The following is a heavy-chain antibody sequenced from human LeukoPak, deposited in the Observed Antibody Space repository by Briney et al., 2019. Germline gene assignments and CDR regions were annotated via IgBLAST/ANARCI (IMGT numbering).Heavy chain of an antibody. CDR2: IMIGGDGK. D-gene: IGHD2-2*01. CDR3: VRAAPRDCSPASCSLFDT. CDR1: GFTFNNYA. Sequence: GVSLRLPCAGSGFTFNNYAMSWVRRAPRKGLEWVSTIMIGGDGKHYADSVKGRFTISRDRSESTLYLQMNGLRADDTAVYYCVRAAPRDCSPASCSLFDTWGQGTLVTVSS. J-gene: IGHJ4*02. V-gene: IGHV3-23*01.